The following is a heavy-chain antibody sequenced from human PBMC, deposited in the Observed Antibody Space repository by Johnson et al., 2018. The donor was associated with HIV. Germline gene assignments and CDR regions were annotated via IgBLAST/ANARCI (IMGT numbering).Heavy chain of an antibody. J-gene: IGHJ3*02. D-gene: IGHD6-19*01. CDR1: GFTFRNAW. CDR2: LKSKTDGGTT. CDR3: ATARNRLWSSSGWTGFWAFDM. Sequence: VQLVESGGGVVQPGRSLRLSCAASGFTFRNAWMTWVRQAPGKGLEWVGHLKSKTDGGTTDYAAPVKGRFTISRDDSKNTLYLQMNSLKTEDTAVYYCATARNRLWSSSGWTGFWAFDMWGQGTMVTVSS. V-gene: IGHV3-15*01.